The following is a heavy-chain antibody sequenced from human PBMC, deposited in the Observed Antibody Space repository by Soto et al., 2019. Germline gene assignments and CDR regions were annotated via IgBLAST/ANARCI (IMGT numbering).Heavy chain of an antibody. CDR3: ARERSGYDPFAY. D-gene: IGHD5-12*01. CDR2: IIPIFGTA. CDR1: GGTFSSYA. Sequence: QVQLVQSGAEVKKPGSSVKVSCKASGGTFSSYAISWVRQAPGQGLEWMGGIIPIFGTANYAQKFQGRVTIPADESTSTAYRELSSLISEDTAVYYCARERSGYDPFAYWGQGTLVTVSS. J-gene: IGHJ4*02. V-gene: IGHV1-69*01.